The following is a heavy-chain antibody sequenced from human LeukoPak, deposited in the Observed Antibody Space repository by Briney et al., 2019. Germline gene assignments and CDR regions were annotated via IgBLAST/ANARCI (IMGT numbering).Heavy chain of an antibody. CDR2: IYYSGST. Sequence: SETLSLTCTVSGGSISSYYWSWIRQPPGKGLERIGYIYYSGSTNYNPSLKSRVTISVDTSKNQFSLKLSSVTAADTAVYYCASVSVTGGYYFDYWGQGTLVTVSS. CDR1: GGSISSYY. D-gene: IGHD2-8*02. J-gene: IGHJ4*02. CDR3: ASVSVTGGYYFDY. V-gene: IGHV4-59*01.